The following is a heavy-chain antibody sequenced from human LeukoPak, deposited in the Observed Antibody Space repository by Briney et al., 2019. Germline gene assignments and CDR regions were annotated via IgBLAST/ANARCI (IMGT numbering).Heavy chain of an antibody. CDR3: TTRAPTVENYYDNRVEVDY. D-gene: IGHD3-22*01. Sequence: GGSLRLSCAASGFTFSSYAMSWVRQAPGKGLEWVSAISGSGGSTYYADSVKGRFTISRDNSKNTLYLQMNSLKTEDTAVYYCTTRAPTVENYYDNRVEVDYWGQGTLVTVSS. J-gene: IGHJ4*02. CDR1: GFTFSSYA. CDR2: ISGSGGST. V-gene: IGHV3-23*01.